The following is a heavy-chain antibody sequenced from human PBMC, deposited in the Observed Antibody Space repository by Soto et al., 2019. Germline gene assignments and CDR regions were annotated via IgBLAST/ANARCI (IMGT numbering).Heavy chain of an antibody. Sequence: GGSLRLSCAASGFTFSSYGMHWVRQAPGKGLEWVAAIWYDGSNKYYADSVKGRFTISRGNSKNTLYLQMNSLRAEDTAVYYCARGLIAAAGTDAFDIWGQGTMVTVSS. J-gene: IGHJ3*02. CDR2: IWYDGSNK. CDR1: GFTFSSYG. CDR3: ARGLIAAAGTDAFDI. V-gene: IGHV3-33*01. D-gene: IGHD6-13*01.